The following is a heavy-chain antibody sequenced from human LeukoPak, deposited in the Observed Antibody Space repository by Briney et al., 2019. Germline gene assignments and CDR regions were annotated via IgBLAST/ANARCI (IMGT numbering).Heavy chain of an antibody. CDR3: AKGRRMVRAQTLRDWFDP. Sequence: GGSLRLSCAASGFTFDDYAMHWVRQAPGKGLEWVSGISWNSGSIGYADSVKGRFTISRDNAKNSLYLQMNSLRAEDTALYYCAKGRRMVRAQTLRDWFDPWGQGTLVTVSS. CDR1: GFTFDDYA. V-gene: IGHV3-9*01. J-gene: IGHJ5*02. D-gene: IGHD3-10*01. CDR2: ISWNSGSI.